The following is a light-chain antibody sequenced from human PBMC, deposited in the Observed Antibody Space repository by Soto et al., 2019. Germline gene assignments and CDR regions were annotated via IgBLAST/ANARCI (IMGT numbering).Light chain of an antibody. CDR3: QQYYSYPT. V-gene: IGKV1-5*03. CDR2: KAS. CDR1: QSISSW. Sequence: DIQMTQSPSTLSASVRDRVTITCRASQSISSWLAWYQQKPGKAPKLLIYKASTLKSGVPSRFSGSGSGTDFTLTISCLQSEDFATYYCQQYYSYPTFGQGTRLEIK. J-gene: IGKJ5*01.